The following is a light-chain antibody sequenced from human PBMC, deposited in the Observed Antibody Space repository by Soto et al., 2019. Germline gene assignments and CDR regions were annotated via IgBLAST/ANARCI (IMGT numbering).Light chain of an antibody. V-gene: IGKV3-20*01. Sequence: IVLTQSPGTLSLSPGERATLSCRASQSVSSNYLAWYQQKPGQAPRLLIYGASTRATGIPDRFSGSGSRTDFTLTINRLEPEDFAVYYCQQYDTSPQTFGQGTKVDIK. CDR1: QSVSSNY. CDR3: QQYDTSPQT. CDR2: GAS. J-gene: IGKJ1*01.